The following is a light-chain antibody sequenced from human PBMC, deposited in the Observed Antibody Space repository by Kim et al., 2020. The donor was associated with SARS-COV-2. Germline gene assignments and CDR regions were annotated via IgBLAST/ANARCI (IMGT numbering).Light chain of an antibody. CDR2: DVT. V-gene: IGLV2-14*03. CDR3: SSYTRSSTVV. CDR1: SSDVGGYNH. J-gene: IGLJ2*01. Sequence: GQSITISCTGSSSDVGGYNHVSWYQHHPGKAPKLLIYDVTNRPSGVSNRFSGSKSGNTASLTISGLQAEDEADYYCSSYTRSSTVVFGGGTQLTVL.